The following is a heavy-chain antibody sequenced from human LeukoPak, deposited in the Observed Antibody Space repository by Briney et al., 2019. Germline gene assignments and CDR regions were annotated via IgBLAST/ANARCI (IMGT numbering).Heavy chain of an antibody. CDR3: ARLEPSYLRRHGQQLGVDY. CDR2: IYYSGST. J-gene: IGHJ4*02. D-gene: IGHD6-13*01. V-gene: IGHV4-39*01. Sequence: PSETLSLTCTVSGGSISSSSYYWGWIRQPPGKGLEWIGSIYYSGSTYYNPSLKSRVTISVDTSKNQFSLKLSSVTAADTAVYYCARLEPSYLRRHGQQLGVDYWGQGTLVTVSS. CDR1: GGSISSSSYY.